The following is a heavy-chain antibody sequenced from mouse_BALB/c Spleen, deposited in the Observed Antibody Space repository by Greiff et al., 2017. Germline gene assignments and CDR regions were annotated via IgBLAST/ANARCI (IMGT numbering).Heavy chain of an antibody. J-gene: IGHJ3*01. CDR3: ATYLAWFAY. CDR1: GFNIKDYY. D-gene: IGHD5-1*01. V-gene: IGHV14-1*02. CDR2: IDPENGNT. Sequence: VHVKQSGAELVRPGALVKLSCKASGFNIKDYYMHWVKQRPEQGLEWIGWIDPENGNTIYDPKFQGKASITADTSSNTAYLQLSSLTSEDTAVYYCATYLAWFAYWGQGTLVTVSA.